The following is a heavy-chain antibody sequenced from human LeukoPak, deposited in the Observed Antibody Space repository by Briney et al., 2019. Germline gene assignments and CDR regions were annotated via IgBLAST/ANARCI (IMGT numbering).Heavy chain of an antibody. CDR3: ARDLGRYYDFWSGYYTLYYYYYMDV. J-gene: IGHJ6*03. V-gene: IGHV3-53*01. CDR2: IYSDNT. D-gene: IGHD3-3*01. CDR1: GFTVSSNS. Sequence: PGGSLRLSCTVSGFTVSSNSMSWVRQAPGKGLEWVSFIYSDNTHYSDSVKGRFTISRDNSKNTLYLQMNSLRAEDTAVYYCARDLGRYYDFWSGYYTLYYYYYMDVWGKGTTVIVSS.